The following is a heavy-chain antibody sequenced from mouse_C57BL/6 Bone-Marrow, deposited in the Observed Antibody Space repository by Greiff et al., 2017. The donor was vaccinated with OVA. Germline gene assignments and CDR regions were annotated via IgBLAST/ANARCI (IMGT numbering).Heavy chain of an antibody. CDR3: TSDYYGSSFFDY. V-gene: IGHV6-3*01. CDR2: IRLKSDNYAT. Sequence: DVMLVESGGGLVQPGGSMKLSCVASGFTFSNYWMNWVRQSPEKGLEWVAQIRLKSDNYATHYAESVKGRFTISRDDSKSSVYLQMNNLRAEDTGIYYCTSDYYGSSFFDYWGQGTTLTVSS. CDR1: GFTFSNYW. J-gene: IGHJ2*01. D-gene: IGHD1-1*01.